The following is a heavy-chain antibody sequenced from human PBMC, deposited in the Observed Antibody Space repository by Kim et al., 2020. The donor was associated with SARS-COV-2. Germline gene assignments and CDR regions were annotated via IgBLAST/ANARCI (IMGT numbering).Heavy chain of an antibody. CDR2: INASNGNT. J-gene: IGHJ4*02. CDR3: ARVDGGYYYGSLSGYSLDS. CDR1: GYTFTSYA. Sequence: ASVKVSCKASGYTFTSYAMHWVRQAPGQRLEWMGWINASNGNTKYSQKFQGRVTITRDTSASTAYMELSSLRSEDTAVYYCARVDGGYYYGSLSGYSLDSWGQGTLVIVSS. D-gene: IGHD3-10*01. V-gene: IGHV1-3*01.